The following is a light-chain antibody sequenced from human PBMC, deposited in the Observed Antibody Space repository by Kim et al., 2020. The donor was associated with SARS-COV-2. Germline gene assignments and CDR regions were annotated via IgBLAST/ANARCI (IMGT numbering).Light chain of an antibody. CDR2: DAS. V-gene: IGKV1-13*02. CDR3: QQLNSFPLT. J-gene: IGKJ5*01. Sequence: ESVGDKITITCRASQGISSALAWYRQKPGNPPKLLIYDASSLERGVPSRFSGSGSGTDFTLTISSLQPEDFATYYCQQLNSFPLTFGQETRLEIK. CDR1: QGISSA.